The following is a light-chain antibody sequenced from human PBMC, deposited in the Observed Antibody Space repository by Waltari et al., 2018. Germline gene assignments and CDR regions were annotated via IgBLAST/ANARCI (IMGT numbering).Light chain of an antibody. J-gene: IGKJ3*01. CDR3: QQYNNWPPIT. CDR2: GAS. CDR1: QSVSSN. Sequence: PASVSGSPGQSIAISCRASQSVSSNLAWYQQKPGQAPRLLIYGASTRATGIPARFSGSGSGTEFTLTISSLQSEDFAVYYCQQYNNWPPITFGPGTKVDIK. V-gene: IGKV3-15*01.